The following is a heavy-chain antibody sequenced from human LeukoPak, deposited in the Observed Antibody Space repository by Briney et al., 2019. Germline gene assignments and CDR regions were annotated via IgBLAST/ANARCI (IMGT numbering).Heavy chain of an antibody. CDR1: GYSISSGYY. J-gene: IGHJ4*02. D-gene: IGHD3-3*01. V-gene: IGHV4-38-2*01. CDR3: ARHYEYYDFWSGDWGFDY. Sequence: SETLSLTCAVSGYSISSGYYWGWIRQPPGKGLEWIGSIYHSGSTYHNPSLKSRVTISVDTSKNQFSLKLSSVTAADTAVYYCARHYEYYDFWSGDWGFDYWGQGTLVTVSS. CDR2: IYHSGST.